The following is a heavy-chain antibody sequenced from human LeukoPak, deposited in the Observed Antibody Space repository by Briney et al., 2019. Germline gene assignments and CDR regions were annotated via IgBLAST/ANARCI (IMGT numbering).Heavy chain of an antibody. J-gene: IGHJ4*02. CDR3: AKEYAYVWGGYMSSVSGLDY. D-gene: IGHD3-16*01. CDR1: GFTFSSYG. CDR2: IRYDGSNK. V-gene: IGHV3-30*02. Sequence: GGSLSLSRAASGFTFSSYGTHWVRQAPGKGLEWVAFIRYDGSNKYYADSVKGRFTISRHNSKKTLYLQMTSMRADDTAVYYCAKEYAYVWGGYMSSVSGLDYWGQGTLVTVSS.